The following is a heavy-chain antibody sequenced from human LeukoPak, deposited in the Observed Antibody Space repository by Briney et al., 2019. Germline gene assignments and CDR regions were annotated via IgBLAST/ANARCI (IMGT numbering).Heavy chain of an antibody. V-gene: IGHV3-30*18. Sequence: GGSLRLSCAASGFTFSSYGMHWVRQAPGKGLEWVAVISYDGSNKYYADSVKGRFTISRDNSKNTLYLQMNNLRVEDTAVYYCAKARGTSAATGYYYYMDVWADGTTVTVSS. CDR2: ISYDGSNK. D-gene: IGHD2-2*01. J-gene: IGHJ6*03. CDR3: AKARGTSAATGYYYYMDV. CDR1: GFTFSSYG.